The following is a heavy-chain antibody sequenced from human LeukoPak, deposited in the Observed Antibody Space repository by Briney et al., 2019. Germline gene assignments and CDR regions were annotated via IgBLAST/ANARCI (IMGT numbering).Heavy chain of an antibody. CDR2: IWYDGSNK. D-gene: IGHD6-19*01. J-gene: IGHJ4*02. V-gene: IGHV3-30*02. CDR1: GFTFSSYG. Sequence: GGSLRLSCAASGFTFSSYGMHWVRQAPGKGLEWVAVIWYDGSNKYYADPVKGRFTISRDNSKNTLYLQMNSLRAEDTAVYYCDVGSGWLDYWGQGTLVTVSS. CDR3: DVGSGWLDY.